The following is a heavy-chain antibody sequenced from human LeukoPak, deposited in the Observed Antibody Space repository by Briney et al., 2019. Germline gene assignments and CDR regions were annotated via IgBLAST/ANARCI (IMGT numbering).Heavy chain of an antibody. V-gene: IGHV5-51*01. D-gene: IGHD1-1*01. CDR1: GFTFSSFW. CDR3: ARRDKGTDY. CDR2: IYPGDSDT. J-gene: IGHJ4*02. Sequence: GGSLRLSCAASGFTFSSFWMSWVRQAPGKGLEWMGIIYPGDSDTRYSPSFKGQVTISADKSITTAYLQWSSLKASDTAMYYCARRDKGTDYWGQGTLVTVSS.